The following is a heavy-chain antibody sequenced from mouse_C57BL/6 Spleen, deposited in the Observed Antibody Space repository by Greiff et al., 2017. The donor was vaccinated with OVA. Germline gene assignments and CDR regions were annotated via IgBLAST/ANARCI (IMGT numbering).Heavy chain of an antibody. Sequence: VQLQQSGPELVKPGASVKISCKASGYAFSSSWMNWVKQRPGKGLEWIGRIYPGDGDTNYNGKFKGKATLTADKSSSTAYMQLSSLTSEDSAVYFCAREVWYYFDYWGQGTTLTVSS. CDR2: IYPGDGDT. J-gene: IGHJ2*01. D-gene: IGHD2-10*02. CDR3: AREVWYYFDY. V-gene: IGHV1-82*01. CDR1: GYAFSSSW.